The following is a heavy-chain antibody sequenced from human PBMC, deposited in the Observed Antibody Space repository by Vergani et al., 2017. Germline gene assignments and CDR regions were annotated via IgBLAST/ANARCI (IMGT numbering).Heavy chain of an antibody. Sequence: QVQLVQSGAEVKKPGASVKVSCKASGYTFTSYGISWVRQAPGQGLEWMGWISAYNGNTNYAQKLQGRVTMTTDTSTSTAYMELRSLRSDDTAVYYCAREDVVVVAATPLPYYYYYGMDVWGQGTTVTVSS. D-gene: IGHD2-15*01. J-gene: IGHJ6*02. CDR3: AREDVVVVAATPLPYYYYYGMDV. CDR2: ISAYNGNT. V-gene: IGHV1-18*01. CDR1: GYTFTSYG.